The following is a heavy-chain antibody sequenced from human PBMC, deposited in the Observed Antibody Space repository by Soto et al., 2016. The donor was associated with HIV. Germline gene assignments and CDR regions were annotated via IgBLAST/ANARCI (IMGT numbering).Heavy chain of an antibody. Sequence: QVQLVQSGAEVKKPGASLKVSCKTSGYTFTGYYIHWVRQAPGQGLEWMGWISPNSGGTNYAQKFQGRVTMTRDTSINIAYMELIRLRSDDTAVYYCARPVSDFDSWGDWFDPWGQGTLVTVSS. CDR1: GYTFTGYY. J-gene: IGHJ5*02. V-gene: IGHV1-2*02. CDR2: ISPNSGGT. CDR3: ARPVSDFDSWGDWFDP. D-gene: IGHD3-22*01.